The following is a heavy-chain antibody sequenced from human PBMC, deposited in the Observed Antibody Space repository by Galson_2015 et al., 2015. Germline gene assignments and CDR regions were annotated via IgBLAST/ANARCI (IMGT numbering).Heavy chain of an antibody. Sequence: SLRLSCAASGFTFDDYAMHWVRQAPGKGLEWVSGISWNSGSIGYADSVKGRFTISRDNAKNSLYLQMNSLRADDTALYYCAKDTLGGDIVVVPAAIDYWGQGTLVTVSS. D-gene: IGHD2-2*01. V-gene: IGHV3-9*01. CDR1: GFTFDDYA. J-gene: IGHJ4*02. CDR2: ISWNSGSI. CDR3: AKDTLGGDIVVVPAAIDY.